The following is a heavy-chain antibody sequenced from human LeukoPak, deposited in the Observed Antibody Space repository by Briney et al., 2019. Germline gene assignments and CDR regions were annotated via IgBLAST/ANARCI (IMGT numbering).Heavy chain of an antibody. CDR2: INTYKSYT. Sequence: SVKVSCNASGYTFDDYAISWVRQAPGHGPEWMGWINTYKSYTITAQKLQGTVTLTTDTSTTTASMELRSLRSDDTAFYYCARDSAILGIFFDSWGQGTIINVSS. CDR3: ARDSAILGIFFDS. D-gene: IGHD2/OR15-2a*01. V-gene: IGHV1-18*01. J-gene: IGHJ4*02. CDR1: GYTFDDYA.